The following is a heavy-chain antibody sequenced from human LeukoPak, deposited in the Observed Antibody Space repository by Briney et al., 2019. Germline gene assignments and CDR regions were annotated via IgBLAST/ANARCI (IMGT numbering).Heavy chain of an antibody. Sequence: ASVKVSCKASGYTFTGYYMHWVRQAPGQGLEWMGRINPNSCGTNYAQKFQGRVTMTRDTSISTAYMELSRLRSDDTAVYYCASSGWTDRYYFDYWGQGTLVTVSS. V-gene: IGHV1-2*06. CDR1: GYTFTGYY. D-gene: IGHD6-19*01. J-gene: IGHJ4*02. CDR3: ASSGWTDRYYFDY. CDR2: INPNSCGT.